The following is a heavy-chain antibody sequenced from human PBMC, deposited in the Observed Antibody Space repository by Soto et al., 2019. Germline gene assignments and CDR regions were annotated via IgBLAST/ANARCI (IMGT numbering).Heavy chain of an antibody. CDR2: IYYSGST. CDR1: GGSISSYY. V-gene: IGHV4-59*01. CDR3: TRGGQPIDY. Sequence: SETLSLTCTVSGGSISSYYWSWIRQPPGKGLEWIGYIYYSGSTNYNPSLKSRVSMTTDTYTSTAYMELRSLRSDDTAVYYCTRGGQPIDYWGQGTLVTVSS. J-gene: IGHJ4*02.